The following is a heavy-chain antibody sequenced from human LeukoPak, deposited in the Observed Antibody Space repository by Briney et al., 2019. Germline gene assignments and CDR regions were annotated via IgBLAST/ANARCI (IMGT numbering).Heavy chain of an antibody. V-gene: IGHV4-39*01. CDR3: ARHKWELDDFDI. D-gene: IGHD1-26*01. CDR2: IYYSGST. Sequence: PSETLSLTCTVSGGSISSSSYYWGWIRQPPGKGLEWIGSIYYSGSTYYNPSLKSRVTISVETSKNQFSLKLSSVTAADTAVYYCARHKWELDDFDIWGQGTMVTVSS. CDR1: GGSISSSSYY. J-gene: IGHJ3*02.